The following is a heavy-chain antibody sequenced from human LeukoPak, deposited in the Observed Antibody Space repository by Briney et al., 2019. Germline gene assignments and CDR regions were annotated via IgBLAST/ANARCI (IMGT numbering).Heavy chain of an antibody. CDR2: INHSGST. CDR1: GFAFNTYS. V-gene: IGHV4-34*01. Sequence: ESLRLSCAASGFAFNTYSMNWVRQPPGKGLEWIGEINHSGSTNYNPSLKSRVTISVDTSKNQFSLKLSSVTAADTAVYYCARQGGSYGRYNWFDPWGQGTLVTVSS. CDR3: ARQGGSYGRYNWFDP. J-gene: IGHJ5*02. D-gene: IGHD5-18*01.